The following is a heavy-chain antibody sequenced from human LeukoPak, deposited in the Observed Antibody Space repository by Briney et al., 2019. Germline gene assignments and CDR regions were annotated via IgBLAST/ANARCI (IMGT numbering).Heavy chain of an antibody. J-gene: IGHJ6*03. CDR1: GYSISSGYY. D-gene: IGHD1-7*01. CDR2: IYYSGST. V-gene: IGHV4-38-2*02. Sequence: PSETLSLTCTVSGYSISSGYYWGWIRQPPGKGLEWIGSIYYSGSTYYNPSLKSRVTISVDTSKNQFSLKLSSVTAADTAVYYCARQNYGYYYYYMDVWGKGTTVTISS. CDR3: ARQNYGYYYYYMDV.